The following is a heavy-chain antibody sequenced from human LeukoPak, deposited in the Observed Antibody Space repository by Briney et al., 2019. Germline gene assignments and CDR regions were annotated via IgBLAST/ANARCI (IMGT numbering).Heavy chain of an antibody. J-gene: IGHJ4*02. V-gene: IGHV3-74*03. D-gene: IGHD3-9*01. Sequence: GGSLRLSCAASGFTFSTYWMHWVRHAPGKGLVWVARVSPEGSRTTYADSVKGRFTISRDNDRNRLYLQMNSLRVEDTAVYYCARDLDWLLFDYWGQGTLATVSS. CDR3: ARDLDWLLFDY. CDR1: GFTFSTYW. CDR2: VSPEGSRT.